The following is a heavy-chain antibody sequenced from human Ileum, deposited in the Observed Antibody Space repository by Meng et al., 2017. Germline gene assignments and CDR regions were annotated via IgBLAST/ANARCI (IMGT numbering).Heavy chain of an antibody. V-gene: IGHV4-61*08. CDR3: ARDHWGSLDY. Sequence: VQLQESGPGLVRPSETLSLICAVSGGSVSSSGYQWGWIRQPPGKGLEWIGYASTNYNPSLKSRVTISVDTSKNQFSLKLTSVTAADTAVYYCARDHWGSLDYWGQGVLVTVSS. CDR2: AST. D-gene: IGHD7-27*01. CDR1: GGSVSSSGYQ. J-gene: IGHJ4*02.